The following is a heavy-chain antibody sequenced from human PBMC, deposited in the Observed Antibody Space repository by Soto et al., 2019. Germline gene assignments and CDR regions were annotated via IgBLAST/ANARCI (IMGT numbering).Heavy chain of an antibody. Sequence: GGSLRLSCAASGFTFSSYAMSWVRQAPGKGLEWVSAISGSGGSTYYADSVKGRFTISRDKSKNTLYLQMNSLRAEDTAVYYCALSPQRYYDSSGYPYNWFDPWGQGTLVTVSS. CDR2: ISGSGGST. CDR3: ALSPQRYYDSSGYPYNWFDP. V-gene: IGHV3-23*01. CDR1: GFTFSSYA. J-gene: IGHJ5*02. D-gene: IGHD3-22*01.